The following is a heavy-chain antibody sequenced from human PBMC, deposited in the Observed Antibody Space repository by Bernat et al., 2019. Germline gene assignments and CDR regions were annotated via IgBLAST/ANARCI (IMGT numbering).Heavy chain of an antibody. CDR3: ARDFSTSHASFDC. J-gene: IGHJ4*02. D-gene: IGHD6-6*01. CDR2: INPGDGST. CDR1: GYTFSSYS. V-gene: IGHV1-46*01. Sequence: QVQLVQSGAEVKKPGASVKVSCRASGYTFSSYSLHWLRQAPGQGLEWMAIINPGDGSTTYAQKFQGRVTVTRDRSTTTVYMDLSGLRSEDTAVYYCARDFSTSHASFDCWGQGTLVTVSS.